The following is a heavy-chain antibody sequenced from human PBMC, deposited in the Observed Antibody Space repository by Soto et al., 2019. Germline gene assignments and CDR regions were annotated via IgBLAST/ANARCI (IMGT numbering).Heavy chain of an antibody. Sequence: SETLSLTCAVYGGSFSGYYWIWIRQPPGKGLEWIGEINHSGSTNYNPSLKSRVTISVDTSKNQFSLKLSSVTAADTAVYYCARHLDYDFWSGYSNWFDPWGQGTLVTVSS. V-gene: IGHV4-34*01. J-gene: IGHJ5*02. CDR1: GGSFSGYY. CDR2: INHSGST. D-gene: IGHD3-3*01. CDR3: ARHLDYDFWSGYSNWFDP.